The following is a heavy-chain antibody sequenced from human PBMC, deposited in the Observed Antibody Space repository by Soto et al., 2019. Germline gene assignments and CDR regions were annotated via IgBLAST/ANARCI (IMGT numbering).Heavy chain of an antibody. V-gene: IGHV1-3*05. CDR3: ARGEKGTISDY. CDR2: ISADNGNT. CDR1: GYTFTNNV. D-gene: IGHD1-1*01. J-gene: IGHJ4*02. Sequence: QVQLVQSGAEEKKPGASVKVSCKASGYTFTNNVMHWVRQAPGQRLEWMGWISADNGNTKYSQKFQGRVTITRDTSANTAYMELSSLRSEDTAVYYCARGEKGTISDYWGQATLVTVSS.